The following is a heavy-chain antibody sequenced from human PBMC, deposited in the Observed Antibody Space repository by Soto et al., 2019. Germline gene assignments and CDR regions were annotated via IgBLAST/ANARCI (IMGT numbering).Heavy chain of an antibody. CDR2: INHGGST. V-gene: IGHV4-34*01. Sequence: SETLSLTCSVSGGSISGYYWSWIRQPPGKGLDWIGEINHGGSTNYNPSLKSRVTISIDTSKNQFSLKLSSVTAADTAVYYCASGGQTIIPKDWGQGTLVTVSS. J-gene: IGHJ4*02. D-gene: IGHD5-12*01. CDR1: GGSISGYY. CDR3: ASGGQTIIPKD.